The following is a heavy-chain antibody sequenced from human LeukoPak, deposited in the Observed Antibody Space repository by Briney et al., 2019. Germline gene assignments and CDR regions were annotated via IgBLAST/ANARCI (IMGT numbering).Heavy chain of an antibody. D-gene: IGHD6-13*01. Sequence: KSSETLSLTCAVYGGSFSGYYWSWIRQPPGKGLEWIGEINHSGSTNYNPPLKSRVTISVDTSKNQFSLKLSSVTAADTAVYYCASAHSSSWYPLDYWGQGTLVTVSS. CDR2: INHSGST. J-gene: IGHJ4*02. V-gene: IGHV4-34*01. CDR1: GGSFSGYY. CDR3: ASAHSSSWYPLDY.